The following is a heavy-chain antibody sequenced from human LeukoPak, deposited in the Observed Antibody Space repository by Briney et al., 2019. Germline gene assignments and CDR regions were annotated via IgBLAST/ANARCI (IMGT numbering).Heavy chain of an antibody. J-gene: IGHJ4*02. CDR1: GFTFSSYA. CDR3: ARDPSSGPDY. Sequence: GGSLRLSCAASGFTFSSYAMSWVRQAPGEGLEWVSAISGSGGSTYYADSVKGRFTISRDNSKNTLYLQMNSLRAEDTAVYYCARDPSSGPDYWGQGTLVTVSS. D-gene: IGHD3-22*01. V-gene: IGHV3-23*01. CDR2: ISGSGGST.